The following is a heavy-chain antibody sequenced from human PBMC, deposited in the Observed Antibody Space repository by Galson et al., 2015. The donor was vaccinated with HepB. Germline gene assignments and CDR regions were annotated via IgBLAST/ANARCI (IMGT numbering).Heavy chain of an antibody. V-gene: IGHV6-1*01. J-gene: IGHJ4*02. CDR1: GDSVSSNSAA. D-gene: IGHD6-19*01. Sequence: CAISGDSVSSNSAAWNWIRQSPSRGLEWLGRTYYRSKWYNDYAVSVKSRITINPDTSKNQFSLKLSSVTAADTAVYYCARGSHLVPPIAVAGDLRGNFDYWGQGTLVTVSS. CDR2: TYYRSKWYN. CDR3: ARGSHLVPPIAVAGDLRGNFDY.